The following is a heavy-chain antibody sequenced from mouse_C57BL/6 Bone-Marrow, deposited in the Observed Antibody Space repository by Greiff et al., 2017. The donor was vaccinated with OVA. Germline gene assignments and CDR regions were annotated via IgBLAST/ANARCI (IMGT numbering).Heavy chain of an antibody. J-gene: IGHJ4*01. CDR1: GYTFTEYT. CDR2: FYPGSVSI. D-gene: IGHD3-2*02. Sequence: QVHVKQSGAELVKPGASVKLSCKASGYTFTEYTIHWVKQRSGQGLEWIGWFYPGSVSIKYNEKFKDKATLTADKSSSTVYMELSRLTSEDSAVYFCARHPYSSGYGYAMDYWGQGTSVTVSS. V-gene: IGHV1-62-2*01. CDR3: ARHPYSSGYGYAMDY.